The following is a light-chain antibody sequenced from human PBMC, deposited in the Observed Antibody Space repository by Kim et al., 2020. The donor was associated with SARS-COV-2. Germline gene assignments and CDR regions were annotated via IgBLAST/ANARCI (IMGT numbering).Light chain of an antibody. Sequence: LSPGERASLACRARQSLRGTYLAWYQQKPGQTPRLLIYGASNRAPDTPDRFSGSGSETDFTLTISGLEPEDFAVYYCQQYAGSPTFGPGTKVDIK. V-gene: IGKV3-20*01. J-gene: IGKJ1*01. CDR3: QQYAGSPT. CDR1: QSLRGTY. CDR2: GAS.